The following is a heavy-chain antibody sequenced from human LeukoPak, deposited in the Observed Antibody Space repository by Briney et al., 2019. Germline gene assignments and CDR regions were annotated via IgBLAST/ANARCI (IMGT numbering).Heavy chain of an antibody. CDR1: GGSISSYY. D-gene: IGHD3-16*01. J-gene: IGHJ4*02. CDR3: ARLGHRGFGGVTFDY. Sequence: SETLSLTCTVSGGSISSYYWSWIRQPPGKGLEWSGYIYYSGSTNYNPSLKSRVTISVDTSKNQFSLKLSSVTAADTAVYYCARLGHRGFGGVTFDYWGQGTLVTVSS. CDR2: IYYSGST. V-gene: IGHV4-59*08.